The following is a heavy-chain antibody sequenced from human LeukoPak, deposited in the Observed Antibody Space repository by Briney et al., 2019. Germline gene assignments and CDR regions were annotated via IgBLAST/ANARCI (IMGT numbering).Heavy chain of an antibody. CDR3: AREGWLLNDAFDI. Sequence: SETLSLTCTVSGGSINNNIHYWGWIRQPTGKGLEWIGTIFYSGQTYYNPSLKSRVTISVDTSKNQFSLKLRSVTAADTAVYYCAREGWLLNDAFDIWGQGTMVTVSS. CDR2: IFYSGQT. CDR1: GGSINNNIHY. J-gene: IGHJ3*02. V-gene: IGHV4-39*07. D-gene: IGHD2-15*01.